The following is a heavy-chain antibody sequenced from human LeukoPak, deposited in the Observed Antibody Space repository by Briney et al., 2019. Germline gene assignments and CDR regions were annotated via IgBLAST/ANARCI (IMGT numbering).Heavy chain of an antibody. CDR1: GYTFTGYY. V-gene: IGHV1-2*02. CDR3: AREKPPCSSASCYAGERWTAPPDY. CDR2: INPNSGGT. J-gene: IGHJ4*02. D-gene: IGHD2-2*01. Sequence: GASVKVSCKASGYTFTGYYMHWVRQAPGQGLEWMGWINPNSGGTNYAQKFHGRVTMTRDTSISTAYMWLSRLRSDDTAVYYCAREKPPCSSASCYAGERWTAPPDYWGQGTLVTVSS.